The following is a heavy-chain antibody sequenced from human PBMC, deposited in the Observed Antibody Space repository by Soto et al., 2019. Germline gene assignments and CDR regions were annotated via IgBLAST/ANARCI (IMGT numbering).Heavy chain of an antibody. CDR3: AGGIAARPLGY. J-gene: IGHJ4*02. V-gene: IGHV4-30-2*01. CDR2: IYHSGST. CDR1: GGSISSGGYS. Sequence: QLQLQESGSGLVKPSQTLSLTCAVSGGSISSGGYSWSWIRQPPGKGLEWIGYIYHSGSTYYNPSLKXRXTXSXXRSKNQCSLRLSSVTAADTAVYYCAGGIAARPLGYWGQGTLVTVSS. D-gene: IGHD6-6*01.